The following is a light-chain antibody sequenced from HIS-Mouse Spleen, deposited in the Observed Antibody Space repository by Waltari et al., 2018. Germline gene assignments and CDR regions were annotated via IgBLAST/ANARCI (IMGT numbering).Light chain of an antibody. V-gene: IGLV3-25*03. CDR3: QSADSSGTYWV. J-gene: IGLJ3*02. CDR1: ALPKQY. Sequence: SYELTQPPSVSVSPGQTARITCSGDALPKQYPYWYQQKPGQAHVLVIYKGSERPSGIPERFSGSSSGTTVTLTISGVQAEDEADYYCQSADSSGTYWVFGGGTKLTVL. CDR2: KGS.